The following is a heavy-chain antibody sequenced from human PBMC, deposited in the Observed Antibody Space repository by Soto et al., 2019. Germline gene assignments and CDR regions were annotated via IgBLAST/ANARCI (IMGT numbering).Heavy chain of an antibody. CDR1: GFNFSSYA. Sequence: GGSLRLSCAASGFNFSSYAMHWVRQAPGKGLEWVAVISYDGSNKYYADSVKGRFTISRDNSKNTLYLQMNSLRAEDTAVYYCARDSGYCSGGSCYYFDYWGQGTLVTVSS. D-gene: IGHD2-15*01. V-gene: IGHV3-30*04. CDR3: ARDSGYCSGGSCYYFDY. CDR2: ISYDGSNK. J-gene: IGHJ4*02.